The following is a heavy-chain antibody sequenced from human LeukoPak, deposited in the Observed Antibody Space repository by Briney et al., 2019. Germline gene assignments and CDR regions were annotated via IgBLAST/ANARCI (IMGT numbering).Heavy chain of an antibody. V-gene: IGHV4-34*01. CDR2: INHSGST. CDR3: ARGKTLGGYYFDY. D-gene: IGHD1-26*01. Sequence: SETLSLTGAVYGGSFSGYYWSWIRQPPGKGLEWIGEINHSGSTNYNPSLKSRVTISVDTSKNQFSLKLSSVTAADTAVYYCARGKTLGGYYFDYWGQGTLVTVSS. J-gene: IGHJ4*02. CDR1: GGSFSGYY.